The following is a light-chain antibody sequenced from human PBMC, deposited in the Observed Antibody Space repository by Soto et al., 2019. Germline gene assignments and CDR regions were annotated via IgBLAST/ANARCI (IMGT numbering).Light chain of an antibody. V-gene: IGLV1-44*01. Sequence: QSVLAQPPLASGTPGQTVTISCSGGSSNIKTNGVSWYQQVPGAAPKLLIYSNSQRPSGAPDRFSGSKSGTSASLAISGLQSEDEATYHCSTWDDSLNGLIFGGGTKLTVL. J-gene: IGLJ2*01. CDR1: SSNIKTNG. CDR3: STWDDSLNGLI. CDR2: SNS.